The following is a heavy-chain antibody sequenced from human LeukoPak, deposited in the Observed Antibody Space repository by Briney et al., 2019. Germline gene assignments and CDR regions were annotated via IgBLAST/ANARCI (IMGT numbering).Heavy chain of an antibody. CDR2: INSGGSAI. Sequence: PGGSLRLSCAASGFTFNSYEMNWVRQAPGKGLEWVSYINSGGSAIYYADSVKGRFTISRDNAKNTLSLQMNSLRVEDTAVYYCALGYGGSSWYQFDYWGQGTLVTVSS. V-gene: IGHV3-48*03. D-gene: IGHD6-13*01. CDR1: GFTFNSYE. J-gene: IGHJ4*02. CDR3: ALGYGGSSWYQFDY.